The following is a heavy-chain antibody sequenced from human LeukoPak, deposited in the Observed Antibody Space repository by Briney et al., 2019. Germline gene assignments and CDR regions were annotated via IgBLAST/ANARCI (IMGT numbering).Heavy chain of an antibody. CDR2: INGGLGNT. Sequence: ASVKVSCKASGYTFTSNVMHWVRQAPGQRLEWMGWINGGLGNTKYSEKFQGRVIITRDTSASTAYMELSSLNSEDTAVYYCAGLTTGTTVDYWGQGTLVTVSS. CDR3: AGLTTGTTVDY. CDR1: GYTFTSNV. V-gene: IGHV1-3*01. D-gene: IGHD1-1*01. J-gene: IGHJ4*02.